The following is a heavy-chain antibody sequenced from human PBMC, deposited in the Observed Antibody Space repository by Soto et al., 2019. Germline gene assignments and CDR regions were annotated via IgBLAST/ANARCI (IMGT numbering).Heavy chain of an antibody. CDR1: GYTFTRYH. J-gene: IGHJ4*01. V-gene: IGHV1-46*01. Sequence: ASVKVSCKASGYTFTRYHMHWVRQAPGQGPEWMGIINPSGGKTSYAQKFQGRVTMTGDTSTSTVYMELSSLRSEDTAVYYCAVWNSLWNYNFWSGPFYFCGQGTPVTVS. CDR2: INPSGGKT. CDR3: AVWNSLWNYNFWSGPFYF. D-gene: IGHD3-3*01.